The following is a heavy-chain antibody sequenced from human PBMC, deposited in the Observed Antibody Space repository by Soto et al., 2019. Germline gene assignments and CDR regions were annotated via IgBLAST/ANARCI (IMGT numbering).Heavy chain of an antibody. CDR1: GFTFSNYA. Sequence: PGGSLRLSCTTSGFTFSNYAMSWVRQAPGKGLEGVSVITGSGDVSYIAYRFKGRFTVSRDNSKNTLSLEMSSLRADDKAVYFCAKAQEASGNVNSYLDYWGQGIRVTVSS. V-gene: IGHV3-23*01. CDR3: AKAQEASGNVNSYLDY. J-gene: IGHJ4*02. CDR2: ITGSGDVS. D-gene: IGHD2-15*01.